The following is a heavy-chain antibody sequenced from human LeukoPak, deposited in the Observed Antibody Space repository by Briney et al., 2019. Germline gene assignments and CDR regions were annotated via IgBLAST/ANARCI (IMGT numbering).Heavy chain of an antibody. CDR1: GFTFSSYS. V-gene: IGHV3-21*01. CDR2: ISSSSSYI. Sequence: GGSLRLSCAASGFTFSSYSMNWVRQAPGKGLEWVSSISSSSSYIYYADSVKGRFTISRDNAKNSLYLQMNSLRAEDTAVYYCARGAPYDILTGYYLRYYYYYYGMDVWGQGTTVTVSS. CDR3: ARGAPYDILTGYYLRYYYYYYGMDV. J-gene: IGHJ6*02. D-gene: IGHD3-9*01.